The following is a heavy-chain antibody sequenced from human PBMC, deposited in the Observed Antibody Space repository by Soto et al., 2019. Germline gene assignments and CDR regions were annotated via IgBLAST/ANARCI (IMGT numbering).Heavy chain of an antibody. CDR3: ARQYSSSEVFDP. V-gene: IGHV4-38-2*01. J-gene: IGHJ5*02. CDR2: IYHTGNT. Sequence: SETLSLTCAVSGYSISSGYYWGWIRQPPGKGLEWIGSIYHTGNTYYNPSLKSRVTISVDTSRNQFSFRLSSVTAADTAVYYCARQYSSSEVFDPWGQGTLVTVS. CDR1: GYSISSGYY. D-gene: IGHD6-6*01.